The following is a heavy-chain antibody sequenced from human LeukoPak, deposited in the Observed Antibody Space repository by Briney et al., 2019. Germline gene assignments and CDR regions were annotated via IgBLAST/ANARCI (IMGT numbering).Heavy chain of an antibody. CDR1: GYTFTDFY. J-gene: IGHJ4*02. Sequence: ASVKVSCKASGYTFTDFYIHWVRQSPGQGLEWMGRINPNSGGTDYAQKFQGRVTMTRDTSISTAYMELSRLTSDDSALYYCARGTQWVVGNYWGQGTLVTVSS. D-gene: IGHD6-19*01. CDR2: INPNSGGT. V-gene: IGHV1-2*06. CDR3: ARGTQWVVGNY.